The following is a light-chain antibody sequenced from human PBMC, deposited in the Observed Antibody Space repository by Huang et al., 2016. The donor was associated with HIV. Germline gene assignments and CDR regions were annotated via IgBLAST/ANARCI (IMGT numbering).Light chain of an antibody. Sequence: EIVMTQSPATLSVSPGERATLSCRASQGVSNNIAWYQQKPGQTPRLLIHGAATRATGIAAKFSDRGSGTDFTLTITSLQPEDSAVYYCQHYNNWPPWTFGPGTQVEI. CDR3: QHYNNWPPWT. CDR2: GAA. CDR1: QGVSNN. J-gene: IGKJ1*01. V-gene: IGKV3D-15*01.